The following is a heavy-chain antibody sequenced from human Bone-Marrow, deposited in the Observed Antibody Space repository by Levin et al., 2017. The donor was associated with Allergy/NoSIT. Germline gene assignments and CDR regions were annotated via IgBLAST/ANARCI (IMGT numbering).Heavy chain of an antibody. CDR3: ARDGYDVYFDY. Sequence: SVKVSCKASGDTSSTYSIGWVRQAPGQGLEWMGRIIPVVDKAHYAQKFQGRVKITADKVTNTVYMQLNNLRYDDTAVYYCARDGYDVYFDYWGQGTPVTVSS. V-gene: IGHV1-69*04. J-gene: IGHJ4*02. CDR1: GDTSSTYS. CDR2: IIPVVDKA. D-gene: IGHD5-12*01.